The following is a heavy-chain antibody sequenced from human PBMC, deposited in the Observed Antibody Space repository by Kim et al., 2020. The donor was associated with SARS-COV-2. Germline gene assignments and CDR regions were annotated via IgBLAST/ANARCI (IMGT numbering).Heavy chain of an antibody. CDR3: AREKGGYDNSYYFDY. Sequence: SETLSLTCAVSGGSISSSNWWSWVRQPPGKGLEWIGEIYHSGSTNYNPSLKSRVTISVDKSKNQFSLKLSSVTAADTAVYYCAREKGGYDNSYYFDYWGQGTLVTVSS. J-gene: IGHJ4*02. V-gene: IGHV4-4*02. CDR2: IYHSGST. CDR1: GGSISSSNW. D-gene: IGHD5-12*01.